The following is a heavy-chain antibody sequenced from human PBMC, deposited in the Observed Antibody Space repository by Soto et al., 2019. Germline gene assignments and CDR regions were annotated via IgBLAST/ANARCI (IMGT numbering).Heavy chain of an antibody. D-gene: IGHD6-19*01. V-gene: IGHV4-34*01. J-gene: IGHJ4*02. CDR1: GGSFSGYY. Sequence: SETLSLTCAVYGGSFSGYYWSWIRQPPGKGLEWIGEINHSGSTNYNPSLKSRVTISVDTSKNQFSLKLSSVTAADTAVYYCVRAGGGWSFDSWGQGILVTVS. CDR3: VRAGGGWSFDS. CDR2: INHSGST.